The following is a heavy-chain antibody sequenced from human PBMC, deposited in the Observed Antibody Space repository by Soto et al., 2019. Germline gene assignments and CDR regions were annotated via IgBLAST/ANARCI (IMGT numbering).Heavy chain of an antibody. CDR1: GGSISSYY. CDR2: IYYSGST. CDR3: ARGGTIFTSGGV. Sequence: LSLTCTVSGGSISSYYWSWIRQPPGKGLEWIGYIYYSGSTNYNPSLKSRVTISLDTSKNQFSLKLSSVTAADTAVYYCARGGTIFTSGGVWGQGTTVTVSS. D-gene: IGHD3-3*01. V-gene: IGHV4-59*01. J-gene: IGHJ6*02.